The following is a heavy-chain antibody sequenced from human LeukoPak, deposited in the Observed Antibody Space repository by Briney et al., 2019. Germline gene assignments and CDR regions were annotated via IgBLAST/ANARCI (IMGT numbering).Heavy chain of an antibody. Sequence: GGSLRLSCAASGFTFSSYWMSWVRQAPGKGLEWVANIKQDGSEKYYVDSVKGRFTISRDNAKNSLYLQMNSLRAEDTAVYYCARDQGYCSGGSCYYYYGMDVWGQGTTVTVSS. CDR2: IKQDGSEK. J-gene: IGHJ6*02. CDR3: ARDQGYCSGGSCYYYYGMDV. V-gene: IGHV3-7*01. CDR1: GFTFSSYW. D-gene: IGHD2-15*01.